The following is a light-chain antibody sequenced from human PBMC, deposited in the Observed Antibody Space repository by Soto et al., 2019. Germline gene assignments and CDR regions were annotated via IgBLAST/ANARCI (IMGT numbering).Light chain of an antibody. J-gene: IGKJ1*01. V-gene: IGKV1-39*01. CDR3: QQIYSYKT. Sequence: DIQLTQSPSSLSASVGDRVTITCRASQSISNSLHWFQHKPGRAPNLLIYDASSLQSGVPSRFSGSGSGTDFTLTISSLQPEDFATYYCQQIYSYKTFGQGTKVEIK. CDR1: QSISNS. CDR2: DAS.